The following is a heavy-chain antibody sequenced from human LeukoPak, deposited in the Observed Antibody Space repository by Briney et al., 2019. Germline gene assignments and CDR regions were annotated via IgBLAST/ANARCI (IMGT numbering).Heavy chain of an antibody. V-gene: IGHV4-4*07. J-gene: IGHJ3*02. D-gene: IGHD3-3*01. CDR2: IYTSGST. Sequence: SETLSLTCTVSGGSISSYYWSWIRQPAGKGLEWIGRIYTSGSTNYNPSLKSRVTISVDTSKNQFSLKLSSVTAADTAVYYCARLVLGHYDFWSGYPTDAFDIWGQGTMVTVSS. CDR3: ARLVLGHYDFWSGYPTDAFDI. CDR1: GGSISSYY.